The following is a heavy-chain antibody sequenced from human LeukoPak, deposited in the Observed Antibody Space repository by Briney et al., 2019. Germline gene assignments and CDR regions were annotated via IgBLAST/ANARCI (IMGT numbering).Heavy chain of an antibody. Sequence: PGGSLRLSCAASGFTFSSYGMHWVRQAPGKGLEWVAVISYDGSNKYYADSVKGRFTISRDNSKNTLYLQMNSLRAEGTAVYYCAMRYGDYVVNWGQGTLVTVSS. CDR1: GFTFSSYG. V-gene: IGHV3-30*03. J-gene: IGHJ4*02. CDR3: AMRYGDYVVN. CDR2: ISYDGSNK. D-gene: IGHD4-17*01.